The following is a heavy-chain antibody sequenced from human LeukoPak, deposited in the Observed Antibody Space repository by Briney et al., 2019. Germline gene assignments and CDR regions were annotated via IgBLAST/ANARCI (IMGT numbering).Heavy chain of an antibody. D-gene: IGHD1-26*01. CDR1: GFTFSSYA. Sequence: PGGSLRLSCAASGFTFSSYAMHWVRQAPGKGLEWVAVISYDGSNKYYADSVKGRFTISRDNSKNTLYLQMNSLRAEDTAVYYCARDRGWWELLSTLDYWGQGTLVTVSS. J-gene: IGHJ4*02. CDR3: ARDRGWWELLSTLDY. CDR2: ISYDGSNK. V-gene: IGHV3-30-3*01.